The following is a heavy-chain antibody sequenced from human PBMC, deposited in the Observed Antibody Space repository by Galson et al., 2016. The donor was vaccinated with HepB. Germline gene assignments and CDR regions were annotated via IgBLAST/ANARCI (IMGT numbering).Heavy chain of an antibody. D-gene: IGHD4-23*01. CDR1: GYTFSDYY. CDR3: AREGATVVSVGFDI. Sequence: SVKVSCKASGYTFSDYYMHWVRQAPGQGLEWMGWINPNSGGTKYAQKFQGWVAMTRDTSITTAYMELSRLRSDDTAVYYCAREGATVVSVGFDIWGQGTLVTVS. V-gene: IGHV1-2*04. CDR2: INPNSGGT. J-gene: IGHJ3*02.